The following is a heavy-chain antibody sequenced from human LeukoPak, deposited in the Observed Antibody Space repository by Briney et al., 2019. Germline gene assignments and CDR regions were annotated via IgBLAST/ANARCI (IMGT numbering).Heavy chain of an antibody. V-gene: IGHV4-34*01. CDR1: GGSFSGYY. CDR2: INHSGST. Sequence: PSETLSLTCAVYGGSFSGYYWSWIRQPLGKGLEWIGEINHSGSTNYNPSLKSRVTISVDTSKNQFSLKLSSVTAADTAVYYCARGHLGYCSSTSCYGYYFDYWGQGTLVTVSS. J-gene: IGHJ4*02. D-gene: IGHD2-2*01. CDR3: ARGHLGYCSSTSCYGYYFDY.